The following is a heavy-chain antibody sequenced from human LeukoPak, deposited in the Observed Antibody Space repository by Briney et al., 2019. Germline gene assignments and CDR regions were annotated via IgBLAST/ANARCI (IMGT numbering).Heavy chain of an antibody. CDR2: MNPNSGNT. D-gene: IGHD4-17*01. J-gene: IGHJ3*02. V-gene: IGHV1-8*01. CDR1: GYTFTSYD. CDR3: AGGAGLRDAFDI. Sequence: ASVKVSCKASGYTFTSYDINWVRQATGQGLEWMGWMNPNSGNTGYAQKFQGRVTMTRNTSISTAYMELSSLRSEDTAVYYCAGGAGLRDAFDIWGQGTMVTVSS.